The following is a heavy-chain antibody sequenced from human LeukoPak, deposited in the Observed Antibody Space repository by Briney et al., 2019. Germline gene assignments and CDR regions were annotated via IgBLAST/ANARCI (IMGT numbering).Heavy chain of an antibody. J-gene: IGHJ4*02. Sequence: ASVKVSCKASGGTFSRFTISWVRQAPGQGLEWMGWISAYNGNTNYAQKLQGRVTMTTDTSTSTAYMELRSLRSDDTAVYYCARDRSYYDSSVADYWGQGTLVTVSS. V-gene: IGHV1-18*01. CDR1: GGTFSRFT. D-gene: IGHD3-22*01. CDR3: ARDRSYYDSSVADY. CDR2: ISAYNGNT.